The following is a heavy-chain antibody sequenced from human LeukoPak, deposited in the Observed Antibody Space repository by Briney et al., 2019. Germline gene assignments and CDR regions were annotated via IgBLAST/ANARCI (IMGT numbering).Heavy chain of an antibody. Sequence: PGGFLRLSCAASGFSFTNYWMHWVRQAPGKGLVWVSHINSDGSATRYADSVKGRFTISRDNAMNTLYLQMNSLRGADTAVYYCVRGDLRLPRSTPDCCGQGTLVTVSS. V-gene: IGHV3-74*01. CDR2: INSDGSAT. J-gene: IGHJ4*02. D-gene: IGHD5/OR15-5a*01. CDR3: VRGDLRLPRSTPDC. CDR1: GFSFTNYW.